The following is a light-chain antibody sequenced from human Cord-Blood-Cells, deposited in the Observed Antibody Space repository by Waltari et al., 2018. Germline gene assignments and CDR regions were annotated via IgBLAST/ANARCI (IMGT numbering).Light chain of an antibody. CDR2: DAS. CDR1: PSISSW. Sequence: DIQMTQSPSTLSASVGDRVTITCRARPSISSWLAWYQQKPGKAPKLLIYDASSLESGVPSRFSGSGSGTEFTLTISSLQPDDFATYYCQQYNSYSGRTFGQGTKVEIK. CDR3: QQYNSYSGRT. J-gene: IGKJ1*01. V-gene: IGKV1-5*01.